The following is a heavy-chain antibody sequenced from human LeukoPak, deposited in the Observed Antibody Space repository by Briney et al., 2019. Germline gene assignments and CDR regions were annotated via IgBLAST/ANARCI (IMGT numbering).Heavy chain of an antibody. V-gene: IGHV1-69*01. D-gene: IGHD3-22*01. J-gene: IGHJ4*02. CDR1: GGTFSSYA. Sequence: SVKVTYKASGGTFSSYAISWVRQAPGQGLEWMGGIIPIFGTANYAQKFKGRVTTTADESTSSAYMELSNLRSEDTAVYYGASRLDYYASSGYCCLLFDYWGQGTLVTVSS. CDR3: ASRLDYYASSGYCCLLFDY. CDR2: IIPIFGTA.